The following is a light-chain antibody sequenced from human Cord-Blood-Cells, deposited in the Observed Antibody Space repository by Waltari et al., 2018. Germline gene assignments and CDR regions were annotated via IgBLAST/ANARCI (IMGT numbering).Light chain of an antibody. J-gene: IGKJ5*01. CDR2: DAS. CDR1: QDISNY. V-gene: IGKV1-33*01. CDR3: QQYDNLGIT. Sequence: DIQMTQLPSSLSASVGDRVTITCQASQDISNYLNWYQQKPGKAPKLLIYDASNLETGVPSRFSGSGSGTDFTFTISSLQPEDIATYYCQQYDNLGITFGQGTRLEIK.